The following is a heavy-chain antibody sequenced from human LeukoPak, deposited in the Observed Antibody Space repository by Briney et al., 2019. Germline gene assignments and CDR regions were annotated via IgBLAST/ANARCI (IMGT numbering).Heavy chain of an antibody. CDR1: GFTFDDYA. V-gene: IGHV3-43*02. J-gene: IGHJ4*02. CDR3: ARGGITSMDGC. Sequence: GGSLRLSCAASGFTFDDYAMHWVRQAPGKGLEWVSLISGDGCSTYYADSVKGRFTISRDNAKKTLYLQMNSLRAEDTAVYYCARGGITSMDGCWGQGTLVTVSS. D-gene: IGHD5-18*01. CDR2: ISGDGCST.